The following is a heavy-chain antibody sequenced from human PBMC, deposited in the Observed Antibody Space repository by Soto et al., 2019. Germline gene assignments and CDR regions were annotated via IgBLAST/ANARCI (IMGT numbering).Heavy chain of an antibody. V-gene: IGHV1-69*13. CDR1: GGTFSSYA. CDR2: IINIFGTA. CDR3: ARPHQLEPYYYSGMDX. J-gene: IGHJ6*02. D-gene: IGHD1-1*01. Sequence: SSVKVSCKASGGTFSSYAISWVRQAPGQGLEWMGGIINIFGTANYAQKFQGRVTITADESTSTAYMELSSLRSEDTAVYYCARPHQLEPYYYSGMDXLGQGTTVTVS.